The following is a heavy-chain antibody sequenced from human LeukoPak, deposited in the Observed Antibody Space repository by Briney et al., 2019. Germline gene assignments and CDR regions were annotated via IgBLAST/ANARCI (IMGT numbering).Heavy chain of an antibody. V-gene: IGHV3-7*01. CDR1: GLTFGSYW. Sequence: PGGSLRLSCAASGLTFGSYWMSWVRQAPGKGLEWVANIHPNGGVKNYVDSVKGRFTISRDNAANSLYLQVNSLRAEDSAVYYCARDGAGHYFDYWGQGALVTVSS. CDR2: IHPNGGVK. CDR3: ARDGAGHYFDY. J-gene: IGHJ4*02. D-gene: IGHD1-14*01.